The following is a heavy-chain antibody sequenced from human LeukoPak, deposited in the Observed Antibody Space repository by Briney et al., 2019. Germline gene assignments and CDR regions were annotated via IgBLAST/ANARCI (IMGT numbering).Heavy chain of an antibody. Sequence: GESLKISCKGSGYSFTSYWIGWVRQMPGKGLEWMGIIYPGDSDTKYSPSFQGQVTISVDKSISTAYLQWSSLKASDTAMYYCARQVYGSGRQQNNWFDPWGQGTLVTVSS. CDR2: IYPGDSDT. D-gene: IGHD3-10*01. J-gene: IGHJ5*02. V-gene: IGHV5-51*01. CDR3: ARQVYGSGRQQNNWFDP. CDR1: GYSFTSYW.